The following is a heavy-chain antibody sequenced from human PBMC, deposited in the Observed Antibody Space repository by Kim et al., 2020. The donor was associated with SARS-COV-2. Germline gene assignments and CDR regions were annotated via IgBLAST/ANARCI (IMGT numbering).Heavy chain of an antibody. V-gene: IGHV3-11*06. Sequence: GGSLRLSCAASGFTFSDYYMSWIRQAPGKGLEWVSYISSSSSYTNYADSVKGRFTISRDNAKNSLYLQMNSLRAEDTAVYYCARDSIAVAGYYYSGMDVWGQGTTVTVSS. CDR3: ARDSIAVAGYYYSGMDV. CDR1: GFTFSDYY. J-gene: IGHJ6*02. CDR2: ISSSSSYT. D-gene: IGHD6-19*01.